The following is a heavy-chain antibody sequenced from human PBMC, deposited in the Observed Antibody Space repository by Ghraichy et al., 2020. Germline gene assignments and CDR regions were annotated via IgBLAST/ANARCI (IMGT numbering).Heavy chain of an antibody. CDR2: ISGSGSST. Sequence: GGSLRLSCAASGFSNYAMSWVRQAPGKGLDWVSAISGSGSSTYYADSVKGRFTISRDNSKNTLYLQMSSLRAEDTAVYYCATHLYDTSGYPYWYFDLWGRGTLVTVSS. V-gene: IGHV3-23*01. J-gene: IGHJ2*01. CDR1: GFSNYA. CDR3: ATHLYDTSGYPYWYFDL. D-gene: IGHD3-22*01.